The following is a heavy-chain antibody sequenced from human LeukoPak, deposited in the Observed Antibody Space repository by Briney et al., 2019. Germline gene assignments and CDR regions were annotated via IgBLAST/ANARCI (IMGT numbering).Heavy chain of an antibody. CDR3: ASARAGYAKYYFDY. V-gene: IGHV4-59*01. CDR1: GGSISSYY. J-gene: IGHJ4*02. Sequence: SQTLSLTCTVSGGSISSYYWSWIRQPPGKGLEWIGYIYYSGSTNYNPSLKSRVTISVDTSKNQFSLKLSSVTAADTAVYYCASARAGYAKYYFDYWGQGTLVTVSS. D-gene: IGHD2-8*01. CDR2: IYYSGST.